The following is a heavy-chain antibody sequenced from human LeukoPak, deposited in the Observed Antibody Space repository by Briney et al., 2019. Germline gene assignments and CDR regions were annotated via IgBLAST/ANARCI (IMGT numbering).Heavy chain of an antibody. CDR3: AGSGWQVYFDY. J-gene: IGHJ4*02. D-gene: IGHD6-19*01. CDR1: GFTFTRYW. Sequence: PGGSLRLSCAASGFTFTRYWMSWVRQPPGRGLEWVANIKQDGNERYYVHSVKGRFTISRDNAKNSLYLQMSSLRADDTGVYYCAGSGWQVYFDYWGQGTLVTVSS. V-gene: IGHV3-7*01. CDR2: IKQDGNER.